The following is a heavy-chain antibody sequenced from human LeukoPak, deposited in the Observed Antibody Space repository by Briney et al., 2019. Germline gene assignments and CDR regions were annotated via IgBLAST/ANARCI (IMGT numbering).Heavy chain of an antibody. V-gene: IGHV3-23*01. CDR3: AITYYFDSSGSYYFSY. CDR2: ISNGGGST. CDR1: GFTFTNYA. Sequence: PGGSLRLSCVASGFTFTNYAMTWVRQAPGKGLEWVSNISNGGGSTYYADSGKGRFTISRDNSKNTLYLQMNSLRAEDTAVYYRAITYYFDSSGSYYFSYWGQGTLVTVSS. D-gene: IGHD3-22*01. J-gene: IGHJ4*02.